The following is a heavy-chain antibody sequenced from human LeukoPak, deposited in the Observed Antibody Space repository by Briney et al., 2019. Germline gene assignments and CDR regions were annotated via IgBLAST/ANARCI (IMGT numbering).Heavy chain of an antibody. CDR2: INYSGTT. CDR1: GGSIGSYY. V-gene: IGHV4-59*01. Sequence: PSETLSLTCTVSGGSIGSYYWSWIRQPPGKGLEWIGYINYSGTTNYNPSLKSRVSMSVDTSKSQFSLKLSSVTAADTAVYYCARGTMMVGPWGQGTQVTVSS. CDR3: ARGTMMVGP. D-gene: IGHD3-22*01. J-gene: IGHJ5*02.